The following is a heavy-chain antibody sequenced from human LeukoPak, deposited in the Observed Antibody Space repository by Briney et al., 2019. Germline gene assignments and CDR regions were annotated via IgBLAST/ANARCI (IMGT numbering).Heavy chain of an antibody. CDR1: GGSISSGDYY. CDR3: ARHQWVPALDI. Sequence: SETLSLTCTVSGGSISSGDYYWSWIRQPPGKGLEWFGYIYYSGSTNYNPSLKSRVTISIDTSKNQFSLKLSSVTAADTAVYYCARHQWVPALDIWGQGTMVTVCS. V-gene: IGHV4-30-4*08. J-gene: IGHJ3*02. D-gene: IGHD1-26*01. CDR2: IYYSGST.